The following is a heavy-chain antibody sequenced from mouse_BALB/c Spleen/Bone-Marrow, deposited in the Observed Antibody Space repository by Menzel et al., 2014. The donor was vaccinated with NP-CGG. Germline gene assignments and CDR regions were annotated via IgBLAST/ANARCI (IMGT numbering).Heavy chain of an antibody. CDR3: ARATVVDIYWYVDV. J-gene: IGHJ1*01. CDR2: INPYNDGS. D-gene: IGHD1-1*01. CDR1: GYTFTSYV. V-gene: IGHV1-14*01. Sequence: VQLQQSGPELVKPGASVKMSCKASGYTFTSYVLHWVKQKPGQGLEWIGYINPYNDGSKYNEKFKGKATLTSDKSSSTAYMELSSLTSEDSAIYYCARATVVDIYWYVDVWGAGTTVTVSS.